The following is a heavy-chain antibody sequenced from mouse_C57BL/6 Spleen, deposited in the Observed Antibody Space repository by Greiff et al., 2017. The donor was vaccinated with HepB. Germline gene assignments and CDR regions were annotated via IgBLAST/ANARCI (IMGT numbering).Heavy chain of an antibody. D-gene: IGHD1-1*01. J-gene: IGHJ4*01. V-gene: IGHV1-75*01. CDR1: GYTFTDYY. Sequence: QVQLQESGPELVKPGASVKISCKASGYTFTDYYINWVKQRPGQGLEWIGWIFPGSGSTYYNEKFKGKATLTVDKSSSTAYMLLSSLTSEDSAVYFCARRDDYGSSFGAMDYWGQGTSVTVSS. CDR3: ARRDDYGSSFGAMDY. CDR2: IFPGSGST.